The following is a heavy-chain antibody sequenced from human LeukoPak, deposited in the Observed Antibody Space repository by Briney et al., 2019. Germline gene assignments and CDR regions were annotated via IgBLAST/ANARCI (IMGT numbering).Heavy chain of an antibody. D-gene: IGHD1-1*01. CDR3: ARVGYNWNERAYFDY. CDR2: ISSGGST. CDR1: GITVSSNY. V-gene: IGHV3-53*01. J-gene: IGHJ4*02. Sequence: GGSLRLSCAASGITVSSNYMSWVRQAPGKGLEWVSVISSGGSTSYADSVKGRFTISRDNSKNTLYLQMNSLRAEDTAVYYCARVGYNWNERAYFDYWGQGTLVTVSS.